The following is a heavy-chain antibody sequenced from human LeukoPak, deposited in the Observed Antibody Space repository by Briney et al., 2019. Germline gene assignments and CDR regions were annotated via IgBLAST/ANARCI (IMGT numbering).Heavy chain of an antibody. CDR3: ARGGIQVSGIDEFDY. CDR2: IGIRGDT. CDR1: GFTFIDYD. Sequence: GGSLRLSCAASGFTFIDYDMHWVRQVIGKGLEWVSAIGIRGDTHYPGSVKGRFTTSRENAESSLYLQMNSLRAEDTAVYYCARGGIQVSGIDEFDYWGQGTLVTVSS. J-gene: IGHJ4*02. V-gene: IGHV3-13*01. D-gene: IGHD6-19*01.